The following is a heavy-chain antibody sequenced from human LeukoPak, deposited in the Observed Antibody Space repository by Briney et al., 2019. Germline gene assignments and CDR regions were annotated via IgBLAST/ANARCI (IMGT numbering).Heavy chain of an antibody. CDR1: GFTFRSYG. CDR2: ISTDGSNK. V-gene: IGHV3-30*03. D-gene: IGHD3-22*01. CDR3: ARNRGATGYYWVDY. J-gene: IGHJ4*02. Sequence: GGSLRLSCAASGFTFRSYGMHWVRQAPGKGLEWVAVISTDGSNKYYADSVKGRFTISRDNSKNTLYLQMNSLRAEDTAIYYCARNRGATGYYWVDYWGQGTLVTASS.